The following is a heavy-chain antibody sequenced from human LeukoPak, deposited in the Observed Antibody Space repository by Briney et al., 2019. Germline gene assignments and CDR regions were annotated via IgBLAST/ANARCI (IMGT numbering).Heavy chain of an antibody. V-gene: IGHV4-59*11. D-gene: IGHD6-19*01. J-gene: IGHJ6*03. CDR1: GGSISSHY. CDR2: IYYSGST. Sequence: PSETLSLTCTVSGGSISSHYWSWIRQPPGKGLEWIGYIYYSGSTNYNPSLKSRVTISVDTSKNQFSLKLSSVTAADTAVYYCARALGSGWKNYYYYYMDVWGKGTTVTVSS. CDR3: ARALGSGWKNYYYYYMDV.